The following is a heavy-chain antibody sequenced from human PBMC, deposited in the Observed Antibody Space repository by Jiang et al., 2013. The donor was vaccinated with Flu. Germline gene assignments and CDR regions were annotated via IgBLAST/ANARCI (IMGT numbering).Heavy chain of an antibody. D-gene: IGHD3-3*01. V-gene: IGHV1-3*01. Sequence: SGAEVKKPGASVKVSCKASGYTFTSYAMHWVRQAPGQRLEWMGWINAGNGNTKYSQKFQGRVTITRDTSASTAYMELSSLRSEDTAVYYCASKSVRFWSGYYFRDAFDIWGQGTMVTVSS. CDR3: ASKSVRFWSGYYFRDAFDI. J-gene: IGHJ3*02. CDR2: INAGNGNT. CDR1: GYTFTSYA.